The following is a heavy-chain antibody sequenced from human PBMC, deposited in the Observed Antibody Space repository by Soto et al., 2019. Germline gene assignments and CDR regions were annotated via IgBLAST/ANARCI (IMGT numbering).Heavy chain of an antibody. J-gene: IGHJ4*02. CDR3: ARDRPSITIFGVVTATNYFDY. CDR2: INPSGGST. D-gene: IGHD3-3*01. CDR1: GYTFTSYY. V-gene: IGHV1-46*03. Sequence: GASVKVSCKASGYTFTSYYMHWVRQAPGQGLEWMGIINPSGGSTSYAQKFQGRVTMTRDTSTSTVYMELSSLRSEDTAVYYCARDRPSITIFGVVTATNYFDYWGQGTLVTVSS.